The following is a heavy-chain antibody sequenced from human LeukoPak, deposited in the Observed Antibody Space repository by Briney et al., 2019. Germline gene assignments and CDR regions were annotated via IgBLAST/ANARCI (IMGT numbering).Heavy chain of an antibody. CDR1: GFTFSSYE. CDR3: ARDEMGPTPLFDY. CDR2: ISSSGSTI. Sequence: QPGGSLRLSCAASGFTFSSYEMNWVRQSPGKGLEWVSYISSSGSTIYYADSVRGRFAIPRDNAKNSLYLQMNSLRAEDTAVYYCARDEMGPTPLFDYWGQGTLVTVSS. D-gene: IGHD2-8*01. J-gene: IGHJ4*02. V-gene: IGHV3-48*03.